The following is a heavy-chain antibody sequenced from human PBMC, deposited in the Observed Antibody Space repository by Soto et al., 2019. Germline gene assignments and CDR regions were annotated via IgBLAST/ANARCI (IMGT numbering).Heavy chain of an antibody. CDR2: IYYSGST. J-gene: IGHJ4*02. Sequence: SETLSLTCTVSGGSISSYYWSWIRQPPGKGLEWIGYIYYSGSTNYNPSLKSRVTISVDTSKNQFSLKLSSVTAADTAVYYCARDYGLGNGSESGSGPFDYWGQGTLVTVSS. D-gene: IGHD3-10*01. V-gene: IGHV4-59*01. CDR3: ARDYGLGNGSESGSGPFDY. CDR1: GGSISSYY.